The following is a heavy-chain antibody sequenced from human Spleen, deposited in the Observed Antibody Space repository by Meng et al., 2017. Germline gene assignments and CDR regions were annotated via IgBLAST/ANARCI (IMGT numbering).Heavy chain of an antibody. Sequence: ASVKVSCKVSGYTLTELSMHWVRQAPGKGLEWMGGFDPEDGETIYAQKFQGRVTMTEDISTDTAYMELSSLRSEDTAVYYCARGLNYYDSSGYYYDYWGQGTLVTVSS. J-gene: IGHJ4*02. CDR2: FDPEDGET. CDR1: GYTLTELS. D-gene: IGHD3-22*01. V-gene: IGHV1-24*01. CDR3: ARGLNYYDSSGYYYDY.